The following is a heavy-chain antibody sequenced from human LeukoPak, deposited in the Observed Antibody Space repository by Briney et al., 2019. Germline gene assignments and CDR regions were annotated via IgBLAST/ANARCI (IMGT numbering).Heavy chain of an antibody. CDR1: GFTFSSYG. V-gene: IGHV3-30*02. J-gene: IGHJ4*02. CDR3: AKNLIPVADAALFDY. D-gene: IGHD6-19*01. Sequence: PGGSLRLSCAASGFTFSSYGMHWVRQAPGKGLEWVAFIRYDGSNKYYADSVKGRFTISRDNSKNTLYLQMNSLRAEDTAVYYCAKNLIPVADAALFDYWGQGTLVTVSS. CDR2: IRYDGSNK.